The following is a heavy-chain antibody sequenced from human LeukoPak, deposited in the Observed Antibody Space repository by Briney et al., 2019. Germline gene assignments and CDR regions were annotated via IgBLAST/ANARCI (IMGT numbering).Heavy chain of an antibody. CDR1: GYTFTSYG. CDR3: ARARTTLLLDY. Sequence: GASVKVSCKASGYTFTSYGIIWVRQAPGQGLQWMGWISAHNGNTNYAQKLQGRVTMTTDTSTSTVYMELRSLRSDDTAVYYCARARTTLLLDYWGQGTLVTVSS. J-gene: IGHJ4*02. CDR2: ISAHNGNT. V-gene: IGHV1-18*01. D-gene: IGHD4-11*01.